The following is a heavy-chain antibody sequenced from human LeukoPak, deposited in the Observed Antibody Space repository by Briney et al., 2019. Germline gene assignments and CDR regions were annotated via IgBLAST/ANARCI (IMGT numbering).Heavy chain of an antibody. J-gene: IGHJ4*02. CDR3: AREVWFGELLNRRYFDY. D-gene: IGHD3-10*01. CDR1: GFTFSSYA. V-gene: IGHV3-30*04. CDR2: ISYDGSNK. Sequence: QTGRSLRLSCAASGFTFSSYAMHWVRQAPGKGLEWVAVISYDGSNKYYADSVKGRFTISRDNSKNTLYLQMNSLRAEDTAVYYCAREVWFGELLNRRYFDYWGQGTLVTVSS.